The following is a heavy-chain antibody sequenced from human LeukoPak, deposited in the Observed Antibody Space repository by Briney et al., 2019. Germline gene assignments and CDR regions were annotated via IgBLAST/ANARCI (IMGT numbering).Heavy chain of an antibody. CDR1: GGSISSGSYY. J-gene: IGHJ3*02. D-gene: IGHD3-22*01. Sequence: SQTLSLTCTVSGGSISSGSYYWSWIRQPAGKGLEWIGRIYTSGSTNYNPSLKSRVTISVGTSKNQFSLKLSSMTAADTAVYYCARFPTDYYDSSGYHDAFDIWGQGTMVTVSS. V-gene: IGHV4-61*02. CDR3: ARFPTDYYDSSGYHDAFDI. CDR2: IYTSGST.